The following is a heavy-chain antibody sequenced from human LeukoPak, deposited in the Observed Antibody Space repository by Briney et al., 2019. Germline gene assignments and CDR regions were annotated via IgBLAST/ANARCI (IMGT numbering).Heavy chain of an antibody. CDR2: IYYSGST. D-gene: IGHD5-18*01. CDR3: ARESGYSYGYNWFDP. Sequence: SETLSLTCTVSGGSISSYYWSWIRQPPGKGLEWIGYIYYSGSTNYNPSLKSRVTISVDTSKNQFSLKLSSVTAADTAVYYCARESGYSYGYNWFDPWGQGTLVTVSS. V-gene: IGHV4-59*12. CDR1: GGSISSYY. J-gene: IGHJ5*02.